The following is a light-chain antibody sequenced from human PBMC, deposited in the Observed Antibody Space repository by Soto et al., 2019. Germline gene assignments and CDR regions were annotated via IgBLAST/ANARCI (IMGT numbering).Light chain of an antibody. J-gene: IGKJ1*01. CDR2: DAS. CDR3: QQYNSYSPT. V-gene: IGKV1-5*01. CDR1: QSVSTW. Sequence: IQMTQSPSSLSASVGDTVTITCRASQSVSTWLAWYQQKAGKAPKLLIYDASSLESGVPSRFRGYGSGTELTLTISSLQPEDSATYYCQQYNSYSPTFGQGTKVEI.